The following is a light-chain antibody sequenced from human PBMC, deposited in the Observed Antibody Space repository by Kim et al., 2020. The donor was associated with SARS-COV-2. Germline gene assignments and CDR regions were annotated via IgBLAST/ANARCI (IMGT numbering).Light chain of an antibody. CDR3: QQYYS. Sequence: LGERATINCRSSQSILYSSDNKNYLAWYQQKPGQPPKLLIYWASTRNSEVPDRFTGSGSGTHFTLTINSLQAEDVAVYYCQQYYSFGQGTKVDIK. CDR1: QSILYSSDNKNY. CDR2: WAS. V-gene: IGKV4-1*01. J-gene: IGKJ1*01.